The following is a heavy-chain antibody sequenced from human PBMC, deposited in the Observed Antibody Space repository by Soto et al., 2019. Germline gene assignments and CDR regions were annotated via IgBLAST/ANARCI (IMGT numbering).Heavy chain of an antibody. D-gene: IGHD2-21*02. CDR1: GFSSSTYS. Sequence: PGGSLRLSCAASGFSSSTYSMNWVRQAPGKGLEWVSSISSRGDTYYADSVKGRFTISRDNAKNSVSLQMDSLRAEDAAVYYCAREETAWPLAYGLDVWGQGTTVTVSS. CDR2: ISSRGDT. CDR3: AREETAWPLAYGLDV. J-gene: IGHJ6*02. V-gene: IGHV3-21*01.